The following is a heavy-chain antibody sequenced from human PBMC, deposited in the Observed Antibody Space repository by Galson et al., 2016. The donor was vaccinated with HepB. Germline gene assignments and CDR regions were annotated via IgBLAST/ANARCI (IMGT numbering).Heavy chain of an antibody. J-gene: IGHJ4*02. CDR2: INQDASGK. Sequence: SLRLSCAASGFTISAYWMSWVRQAPGKGLEWVASINQDASGKYYVDSVKGRFSISRDNSKNTLYLQMNSLRAEDTAVYYCARDMATTGEYYYHYWGQGTLVTVSS. CDR3: ARDMATTGEYYYHY. V-gene: IGHV3-7*01. D-gene: IGHD3-10*01. CDR1: GFTISAYW.